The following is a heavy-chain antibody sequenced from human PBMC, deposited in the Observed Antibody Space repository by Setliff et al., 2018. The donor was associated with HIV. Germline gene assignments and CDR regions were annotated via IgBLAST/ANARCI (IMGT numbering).Heavy chain of an antibody. CDR2: IYYSGST. D-gene: IGHD2-2*01. J-gene: IGHJ5*02. CDR3: ARDPGGLYCRSTSCQGGCFDP. V-gene: IGHV4-38-2*02. Sequence: SETLSLTCTVSGDFFSSDYYWGWIRQSPGKGLEWIGSIYYSGSTYYNPSLKSRVTISVDTSKNQFSLKVSSVTAADTAIYYCARDPGGLYCRSTSCQGGCFDPWGQGTLVTVSS. CDR1: GDFFSSDYY.